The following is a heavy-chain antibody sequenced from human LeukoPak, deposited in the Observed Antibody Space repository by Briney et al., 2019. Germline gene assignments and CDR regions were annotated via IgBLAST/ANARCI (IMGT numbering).Heavy chain of an antibody. Sequence: SQTLSLTCTVSGGSISSGSYYWSWIRQPAGKGLEWIGRIYTSGSTNYNPSLKSRVTISVDTSKNQFSLKLSFVTAADTAVYYCARDQYEVEDDSSGYPYYYYYGMDVWGQGTTVTVSS. J-gene: IGHJ6*02. V-gene: IGHV4-61*02. CDR2: IYTSGST. CDR3: ARDQYEVEDDSSGYPYYYYYGMDV. D-gene: IGHD3-22*01. CDR1: GGSISSGSYY.